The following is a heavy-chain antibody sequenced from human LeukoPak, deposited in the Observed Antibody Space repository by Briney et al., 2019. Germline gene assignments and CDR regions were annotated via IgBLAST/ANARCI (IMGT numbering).Heavy chain of an antibody. CDR1: GGSVTSSNHY. D-gene: IGHD6-13*01. CDR3: ARGRMGAWSSSWYSGVIDY. J-gene: IGHJ4*02. V-gene: IGHV4-39*07. Sequence: SETLSLTCTVSGGSVTSSNHYWGWIRQPPGKGLDWIGNIYYNGNTHYNPSLKSRVTISVDKSKNQFSLKLSSVTAADTAVYYCARGRMGAWSSSWYSGVIDYWGQGTLVTVSS. CDR2: IYYNGNT.